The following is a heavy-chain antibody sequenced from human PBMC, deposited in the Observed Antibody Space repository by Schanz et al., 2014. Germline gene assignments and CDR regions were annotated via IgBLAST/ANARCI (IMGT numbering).Heavy chain of an antibody. CDR1: GFTFSSYS. V-gene: IGHV3-48*02. D-gene: IGHD3-10*01. CDR2: ISSSSSTI. CDR3: ARDSDRATMVRTYNWFDP. Sequence: VQLVESGGGVVQPGGSLRLSCAASGFTFSSYSMNWVRQAPGKGLEWVSYISSSSSTIYYADSVKGRFTISRDNAKNSLYLQMNSLRDEDTAVYYCARDSDRATMVRTYNWFDPWGQGTLVTVSS. J-gene: IGHJ5*02.